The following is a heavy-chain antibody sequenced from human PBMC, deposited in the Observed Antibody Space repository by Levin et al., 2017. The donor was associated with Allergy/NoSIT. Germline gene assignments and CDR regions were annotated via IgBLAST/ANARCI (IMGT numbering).Heavy chain of an antibody. D-gene: IGHD6-6*01. V-gene: IGHV5-51*01. CDR2: IYPGDSDT. CDR3: ARRDYYSSSVDY. CDR1: GYTFTKYW. J-gene: IGHJ4*02. Sequence: KVSCKGSGYTFTKYWIGWVRQMPGRGLEWMGIIYPGDSDTRYSPSFQGQVTISADKSVSTAYLQSSSLRASDTAMYYCARRDYYSSSVDYWGQGTLVTVSS.